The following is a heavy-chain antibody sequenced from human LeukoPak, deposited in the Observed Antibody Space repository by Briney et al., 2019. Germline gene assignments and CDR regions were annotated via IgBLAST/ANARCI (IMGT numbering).Heavy chain of an antibody. J-gene: IGHJ5*02. Sequence: APVKVSCKASGYTFTAYYIHWVRQAPGQGLEWMGRINPKNGGTNYAQKFQDRVTMTRDTSMSAAYMEISRLTYDDTAVYYCGRGIQSFDPWGQGTLVTVSS. V-gene: IGHV1-2*06. CDR2: INPKNGGT. CDR3: GRGIQSFDP. CDR1: GYTFTAYY.